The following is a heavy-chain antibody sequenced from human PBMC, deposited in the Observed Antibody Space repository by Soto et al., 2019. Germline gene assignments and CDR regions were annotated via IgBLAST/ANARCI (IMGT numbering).Heavy chain of an antibody. J-gene: IGHJ5*02. CDR1: GGSISSYY. Sequence: SETLSLTCTISGGSISSYYWSWIRQPPGKGLEWIGHIYYSGSTNYNPSLKSRVTISVDTSKNQFSLKLSSVTAADTAVYYCARAAAGTLWLDPWGQGTMVTVSS. V-gene: IGHV4-59*01. CDR3: ARAAAGTLWLDP. D-gene: IGHD6-13*01. CDR2: IYYSGST.